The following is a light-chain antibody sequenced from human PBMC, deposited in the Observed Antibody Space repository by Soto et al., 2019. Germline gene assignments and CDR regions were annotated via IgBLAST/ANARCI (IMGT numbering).Light chain of an antibody. CDR3: SSYGGSSTL. CDR1: SSDIGSYNY. Sequence: QSVLTQPASLSGSPGQSITISCTGTSSDIGSYNYVSWYQQNPGKAPKLMIFDVIYRPSLISDRFSGSKSGNTASLTISGLQPEDEADYYCSSYGGSSTLFGGGTKLTVL. V-gene: IGLV2-14*03. CDR2: DVI. J-gene: IGLJ3*02.